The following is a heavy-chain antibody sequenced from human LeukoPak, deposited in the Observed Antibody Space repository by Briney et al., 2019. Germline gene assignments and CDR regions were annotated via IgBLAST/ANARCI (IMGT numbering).Heavy chain of an antibody. CDR1: GFTFSSYA. D-gene: IGHD1-1*01. Sequence: GGSLRLSCAASGFTFSSYAMHWVRQAPGKGLEWVAAISYDGSNKCYADSVKGRFTISRDNSKNTLYLQMNSLRAEDTAVYYCAKQRSANTNDFDYWGQGTLVTVSS. J-gene: IGHJ4*02. CDR3: AKQRSANTNDFDY. V-gene: IGHV3-30*18. CDR2: ISYDGSNK.